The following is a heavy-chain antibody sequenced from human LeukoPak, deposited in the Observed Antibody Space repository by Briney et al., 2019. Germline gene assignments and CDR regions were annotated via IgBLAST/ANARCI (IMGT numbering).Heavy chain of an antibody. V-gene: IGHV4-34*01. J-gene: IGHJ4*02. D-gene: IGHD5-24*01. Sequence: PSETLSLTCAVYGDSFKNYYWTWIRQSPEKGLEWIGEINHGGLTSYNPSLESRLTLLVDTSKNQFSLKLSSVTAADTAVYYCARGRRDGYNLRNFDYWGQGTLVTVSS. CDR1: GDSFKNYY. CDR2: INHGGLT. CDR3: ARGRRDGYNLRNFDY.